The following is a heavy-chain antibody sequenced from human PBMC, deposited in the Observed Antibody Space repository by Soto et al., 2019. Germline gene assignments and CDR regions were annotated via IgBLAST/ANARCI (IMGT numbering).Heavy chain of an antibody. D-gene: IGHD6-6*01. Sequence: SETLSLTCAVSGYSISSGYYWGWIRQPPGKGLEWIGSIYHSGSTYYNPSLKSRVTISVDTSKNQFSLKLSSVTAADTAVYYCERVSSSGGMDVWGQGTTVTVSS. CDR1: GYSISSGYY. V-gene: IGHV4-38-2*01. CDR2: IYHSGST. J-gene: IGHJ6*02. CDR3: ERVSSSGGMDV.